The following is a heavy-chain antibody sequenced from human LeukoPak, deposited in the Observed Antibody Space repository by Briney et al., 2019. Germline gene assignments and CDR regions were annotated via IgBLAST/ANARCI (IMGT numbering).Heavy chain of an antibody. D-gene: IGHD5-24*01. J-gene: IGHJ4*02. CDR1: GFTFSTYT. CDR3: ARDLGEYNNYGEMAI. V-gene: IGHV3-21*01. CDR2: VSSGSSYM. Sequence: GGSLRLSCAASGFTFSTYTMSWVRQAPGKGLEWVSSVSSGSSYMYYADSVKGRFTISRDNAKNSLSLQMNSLRAEDTAVYYCARDLGEYNNYGEMAIWGQGTLVTVSS.